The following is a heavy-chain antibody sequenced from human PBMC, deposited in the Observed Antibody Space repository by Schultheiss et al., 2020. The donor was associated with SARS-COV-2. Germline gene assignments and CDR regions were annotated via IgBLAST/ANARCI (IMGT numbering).Heavy chain of an antibody. CDR3: AKGSIGYGGNPEYYFDY. CDR2: ISGSGGST. D-gene: IGHD4-23*01. CDR1: GFTVSSNY. V-gene: IGHV3-23*01. J-gene: IGHJ4*02. Sequence: GGSLRLSCAASGFTVSSNYMSWVRQAPGKGLEWVSAISGSGGSTYYADSVKGRFTISRDNSKNTLYLQMNSLRAEDTAVYYCAKGSIGYGGNPEYYFDYWGQGTLVTVSS.